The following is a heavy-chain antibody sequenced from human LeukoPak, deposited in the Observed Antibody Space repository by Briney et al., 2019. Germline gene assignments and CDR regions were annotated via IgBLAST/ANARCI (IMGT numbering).Heavy chain of an antibody. D-gene: IGHD6-13*01. CDR1: GYSISSGYY. CDR2: IYYSGST. J-gene: IGHJ4*02. V-gene: IGHV4-38-2*02. Sequence: SETLSLTCTVSGYSISSGYYWGWIRQPPGKGLEWIGYIYYSGSTDYNPSLKSRVTISVDTSRNQFSLRLSSVTAADTAVYYCARVTGYMTEDFFDYWGQGTLVTVSS. CDR3: ARVTGYMTEDFFDY.